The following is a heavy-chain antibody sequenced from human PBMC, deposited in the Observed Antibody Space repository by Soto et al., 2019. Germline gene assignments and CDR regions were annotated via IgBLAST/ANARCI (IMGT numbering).Heavy chain of an antibody. CDR1: GGSISSGCYS. Sequence: SETLSLTCAVSGGSISSGCYSWSWIRQPPGKGLEWIGYIYHSGSTYYNPTLKSRVTISVDRSKNQFSLKLSSVTAADTAVYYCARGLGSLLWFGELSRVDAFDIWGQGTMVTVSS. D-gene: IGHD3-10*01. CDR2: IYHSGST. CDR3: ARGLGSLLWFGELSRVDAFDI. V-gene: IGHV4-30-2*01. J-gene: IGHJ3*02.